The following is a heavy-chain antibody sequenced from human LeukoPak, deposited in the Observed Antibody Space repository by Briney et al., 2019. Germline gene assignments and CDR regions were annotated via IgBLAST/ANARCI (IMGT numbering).Heavy chain of an antibody. CDR3: AKHYMGSSYNRGLDY. J-gene: IGHJ4*02. Sequence: SETLSLTCTVSGGSISSSTYYWGWIRQPPGKGLEWIGSIYYSGLTYYNPSLESRVTISVDTSKDQFSLKLSSVIAADTAIYYCAKHYMGSSYNRGLDYWGQGTLVTVSS. V-gene: IGHV4-39*01. CDR1: GGSISSSTYY. D-gene: IGHD3-10*01. CDR2: IYYSGLT.